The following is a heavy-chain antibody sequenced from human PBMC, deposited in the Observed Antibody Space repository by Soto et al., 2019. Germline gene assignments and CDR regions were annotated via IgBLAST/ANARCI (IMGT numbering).Heavy chain of an antibody. Sequence: PSETLSLTCTVSGGSISSGGYYWSWIRQHPGKGLEWIGYIYYSGSTYYNPSLKSRVTISVDTSKNQFSLKLSSVTAADTAVYYCASSVVPAARFDPWGQGTLVTVSS. J-gene: IGHJ5*02. D-gene: IGHD2-2*01. CDR2: IYYSGST. V-gene: IGHV4-31*03. CDR3: ASSVVPAARFDP. CDR1: GGSISSGGYY.